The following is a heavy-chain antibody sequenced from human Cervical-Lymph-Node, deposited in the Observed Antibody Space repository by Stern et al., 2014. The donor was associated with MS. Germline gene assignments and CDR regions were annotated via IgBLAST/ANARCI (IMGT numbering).Heavy chain of an antibody. CDR1: GGRFSSYA. CDR2: TIPMFGTS. J-gene: IGHJ3*02. Sequence: QLVQSGAEIKKPGSSVKVSCKASGGRFSSYAFSWVRKAPGQGLEWMGGTIPMFGTSAYAQQFQGRVSITADESTNTAYMDLSSLKSEDTAVYFCARGVAGTQDAFDIWGQGTLVTVSS. D-gene: IGHD6-19*01. CDR3: ARGVAGTQDAFDI. V-gene: IGHV1-69*01.